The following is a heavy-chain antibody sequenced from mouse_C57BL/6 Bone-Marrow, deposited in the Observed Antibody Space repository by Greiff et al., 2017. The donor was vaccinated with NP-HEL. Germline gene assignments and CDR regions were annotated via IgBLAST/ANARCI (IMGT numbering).Heavy chain of an antibody. J-gene: IGHJ3*01. V-gene: IGHV5-4*03. Sequence: EVKLVESGGGLVKPGGSLKLSCAASGFTFSSYAMSWVRQTPEKMLEWVATISDGGSYTYYPDNVKGRFTISRDNAKNNLYLQMSHLKSEDTAMYYCARRAYWGQGTLVTVSA. CDR3: ARRAY. CDR2: ISDGGSYT. CDR1: GFTFSSYA.